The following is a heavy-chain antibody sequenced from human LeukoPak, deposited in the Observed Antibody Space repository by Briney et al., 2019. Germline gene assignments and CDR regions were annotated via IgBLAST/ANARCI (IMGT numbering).Heavy chain of an antibody. J-gene: IGHJ6*03. V-gene: IGHV4-39*01. D-gene: IGHD2-15*01. Sequence: PSETLSLTCTVSGGSISSSSYYWGWIRQPPGKGLEWIGSIYYSGSTYYNPSLKSRVTISVDTSKNQFSLKLSSVTAADTAVYYCARHTGVVAATLAYYYYYMDVWGKGTTVTVSS. CDR3: ARHTGVVAATLAYYYYYMDV. CDR1: GGSISSSSYY. CDR2: IYYSGST.